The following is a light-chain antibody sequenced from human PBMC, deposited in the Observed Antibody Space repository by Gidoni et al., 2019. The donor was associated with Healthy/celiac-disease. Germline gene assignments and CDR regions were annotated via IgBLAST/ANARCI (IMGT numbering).Light chain of an antibody. CDR3: QQYGSSPLYT. V-gene: IGKV3-20*01. CDR1: QSVSSSY. J-gene: IGKJ2*01. Sequence: EILLTQSPGTLSLSPGERATLSCRASQSVSSSYLAWYQQKPGQAPRRLIYGASSRATGIPDRFSGSGSGTDFTLTISRLEPEDFAVYYCQQYGSSPLYTFGQGTKLEIK. CDR2: GAS.